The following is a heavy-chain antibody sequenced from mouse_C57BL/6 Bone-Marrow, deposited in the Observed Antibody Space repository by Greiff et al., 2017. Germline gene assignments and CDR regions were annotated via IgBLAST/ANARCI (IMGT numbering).Heavy chain of an antibody. CDR1: GYTFTSYW. CDR2: IDPNSGGT. CDR3: ARWVQYYGIYYYAMDY. Sequence: QVQLKQSGAELVKPGASVKLSCKASGYTFTSYWMHWVKQRPGRGLEWIGRIDPNSGGTKYNEKFKSKATLTVDKPSSTASMQLSSLTSEDSAVYYCARWVQYYGIYYYAMDYWGQGTSVTVSS. V-gene: IGHV1-72*01. J-gene: IGHJ4*01. D-gene: IGHD1-1*01.